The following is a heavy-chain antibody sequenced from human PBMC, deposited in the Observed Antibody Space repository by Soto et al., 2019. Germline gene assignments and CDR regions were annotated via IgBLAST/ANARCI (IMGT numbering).Heavy chain of an antibody. Sequence: QITLKESGPTLVKPTQTLTLTCTFSGLSLITSGVAVGWIRQPPGKTLEWLALIYWDDNPRYSPSLKNRLTVTKDTSRNQVVLTMTNMDPVDTGTYYCAYSDPSDDFWSGSPFHWGQGSQVTVSS. CDR3: AYSDPSDDFWSGSPFH. D-gene: IGHD3-3*01. CDR1: GLSLITSGVA. CDR2: IYWDDNP. V-gene: IGHV2-5*02. J-gene: IGHJ4*02.